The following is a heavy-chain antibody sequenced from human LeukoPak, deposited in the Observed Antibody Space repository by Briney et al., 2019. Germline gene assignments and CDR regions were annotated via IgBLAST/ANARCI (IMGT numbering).Heavy chain of an antibody. D-gene: IGHD5-12*01. Sequence: PGGSLRLSCVASGFTFSNYGMHWVRQSPGKGLDWVAFIGSDGTKRYSADSMKGRFTISRDNSRNTLYLQMNSLKTEDTAVYYCAKGQHIVTTISQEGFEYWGQGTLVTVST. CDR2: IGSDGTKR. V-gene: IGHV3-30*02. J-gene: IGHJ4*02. CDR1: GFTFSNYG. CDR3: AKGQHIVTTISQEGFEY.